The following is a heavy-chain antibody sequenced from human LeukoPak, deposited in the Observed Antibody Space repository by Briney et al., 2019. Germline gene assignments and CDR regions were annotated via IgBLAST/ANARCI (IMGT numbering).Heavy chain of an antibody. CDR2: IYYSGST. V-gene: IGHV4-59*08. CDR3: ARRAAADKAFDY. J-gene: IGHJ4*02. D-gene: IGHD6-13*01. Sequence: SETLSLTCTVSGGSISSYYWSWIRQPPGKGLEWIGYIYYSGSTNYNPSLKSRVTISVDTSKNQFSLKLSSVTAADTAVYYCARRAAADKAFDYWGQGTLDTVSS. CDR1: GGSISSYY.